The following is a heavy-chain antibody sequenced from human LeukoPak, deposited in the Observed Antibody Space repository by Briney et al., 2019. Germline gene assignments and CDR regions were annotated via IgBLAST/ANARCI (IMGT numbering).Heavy chain of an antibody. V-gene: IGHV4-59*01. CDR3: ARGYFDSSGYSNPFDL. J-gene: IGHJ4*02. CDR2: IYYSGST. D-gene: IGHD3-22*01. CDR1: GASIGSSY. Sequence: SETLSLTCTVSGASIGSSYWSWNRQSPGKGLEWIGYIYYSGSTNYNPSLQSRVTMSIDTSKNQFSLRLSSVTAADTAVYYCARGYFDSSGYSNPFDLWGQGALVTVSS.